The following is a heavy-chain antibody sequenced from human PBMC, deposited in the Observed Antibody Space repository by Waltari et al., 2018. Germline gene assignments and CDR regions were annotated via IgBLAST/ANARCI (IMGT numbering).Heavy chain of an antibody. V-gene: IGHV4-39*01. CDR2: YYYSGST. CDR1: GGSIDSTYNY. Sequence: QVQLQESGPGLVKPSETLSLTCTVSGGSIDSTYNYWGWIRQPPGKGLEWIGRYYYSGSTHYNPSLKSRVTISVDTSKNQFSLKLTSVTAADTAVYYCVQLPGYWGQGILVTVSS. CDR3: VQLPGY. J-gene: IGHJ4*02. D-gene: IGHD2-15*01.